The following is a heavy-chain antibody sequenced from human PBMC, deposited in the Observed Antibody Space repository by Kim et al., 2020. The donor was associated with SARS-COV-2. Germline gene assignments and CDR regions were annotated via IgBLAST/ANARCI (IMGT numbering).Heavy chain of an antibody. CDR3: ARGRVFYSSSWYPFDY. V-gene: IGHV1-69*01. D-gene: IGHD6-13*01. J-gene: IGHJ4*02. Sequence: KVKGRVTITADEPTSTAYMELSSLRSEDTAVYYCARGRVFYSSSWYPFDYWGQGTLVTVSS.